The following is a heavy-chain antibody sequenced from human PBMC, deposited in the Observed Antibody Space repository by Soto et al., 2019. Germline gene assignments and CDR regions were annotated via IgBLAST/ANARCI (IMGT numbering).Heavy chain of an antibody. CDR3: ARRYGDYLSTWFDP. V-gene: IGHV4-59*08. Sequence: SETLSLTCTVSGGSISSYYWSWIRQPPGKGLEWIGYIYYSGSTNYNPSLKSRVTISVDTSKNQFSLKLSSVTAADTAVYYCARRYGDYLSTWFDPWGQGTLVTVSS. CDR1: GGSISSYY. J-gene: IGHJ5*02. D-gene: IGHD4-17*01. CDR2: IYYSGST.